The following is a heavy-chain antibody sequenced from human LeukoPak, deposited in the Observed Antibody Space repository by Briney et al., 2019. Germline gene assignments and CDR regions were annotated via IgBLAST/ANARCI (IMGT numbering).Heavy chain of an antibody. CDR3: ARVDYDILTGYYNRNWFDP. V-gene: IGHV1-18*04. J-gene: IGHJ5*02. D-gene: IGHD3-9*01. CDR1: GYTFTSYG. Sequence: ASVKVSYKASGYTFTSYGISWVRQAPGQGLEWMGWISAYNGNTNYAQKLQGRVTMTTDTSTSTAYMELRSLRSDDTAVYYCARVDYDILTGYYNRNWFDPWGQGTLVTVSS. CDR2: ISAYNGNT.